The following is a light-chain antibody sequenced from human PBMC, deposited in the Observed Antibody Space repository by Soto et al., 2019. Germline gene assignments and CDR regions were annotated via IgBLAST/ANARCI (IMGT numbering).Light chain of an antibody. Sequence: DIVLTQSPGTLSLSPGERVTLSCRASQSVNNNYLAWYQQKSGQAPRLLIFGASNRATGIPDRFSGSGSGTDFTLTINRLEPEDFAVYYCEQYGSSPYTFGQGTKLEI. CDR3: EQYGSSPYT. J-gene: IGKJ2*01. V-gene: IGKV3-20*01. CDR2: GAS. CDR1: QSVNNNY.